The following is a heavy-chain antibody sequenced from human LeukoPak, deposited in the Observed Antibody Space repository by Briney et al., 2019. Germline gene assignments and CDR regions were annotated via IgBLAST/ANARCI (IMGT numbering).Heavy chain of an antibody. V-gene: IGHV4-4*07. Sequence: SETLSLTCTVSGGSINNYYWSWIRQPAGKGLEWIGLIYSSGSTSYNPSLKSRVTMSVDTSKKQFSLRLSSVTAADTAVYYCARTPTYYFDNSGYYNWGQRTLVTVSS. CDR2: IYSSGST. D-gene: IGHD3-22*01. CDR1: GGSINNYY. CDR3: ARTPTYYFDNSGYYN. J-gene: IGHJ4*02.